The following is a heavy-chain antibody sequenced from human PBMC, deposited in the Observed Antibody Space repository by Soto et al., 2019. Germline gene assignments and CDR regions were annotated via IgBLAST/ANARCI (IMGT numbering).Heavy chain of an antibody. CDR1: VFTFSSYG. CDR3: AKDFVQWEWLVPSY. CDR2: ISYDGSNK. D-gene: IGHD6-19*01. J-gene: IGHJ4*02. Sequence: PGGSLRLSCAASVFTFSSYGMHGVRQAPGKGLEWVAVISYDGSNKYYADSVKGRFTISRDNSKNTLYLQMNSLRAEDTAVYYCAKDFVQWEWLVPSYWGQGTLVTVSS. V-gene: IGHV3-30*18.